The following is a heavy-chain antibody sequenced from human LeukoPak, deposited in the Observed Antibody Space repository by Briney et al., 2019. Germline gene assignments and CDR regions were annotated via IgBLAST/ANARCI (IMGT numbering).Heavy chain of an antibody. CDR1: GGSFSGYY. Sequence: PSETLSLTCAVYGGSFSGYYWSWIRQPPGKGLEWIGYIYYSGSTNYNPSLKSRVTISVDTSKNQFSLKLSSVTAADTAVYYCARANRIAVAGTVFYWFDPWGQGTLVTVSS. J-gene: IGHJ5*02. V-gene: IGHV4-59*08. CDR2: IYYSGST. CDR3: ARANRIAVAGTVFYWFDP. D-gene: IGHD6-19*01.